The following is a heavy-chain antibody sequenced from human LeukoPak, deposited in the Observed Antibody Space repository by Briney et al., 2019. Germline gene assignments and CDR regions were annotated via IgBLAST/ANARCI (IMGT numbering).Heavy chain of an antibody. CDR2: INPNSGGT. Sequence: ASVKVSCKASGYTFTGYYMHWVRQAPGQGLEWMGWINPNSGGTNYAQEFQGRVTMTRDTSISTAYMELSRLRSDDTAVYYCARGGHPLDAFDIWGQGTMVTVSS. CDR3: ARGGHPLDAFDI. V-gene: IGHV1-2*02. CDR1: GYTFTGYY. J-gene: IGHJ3*02.